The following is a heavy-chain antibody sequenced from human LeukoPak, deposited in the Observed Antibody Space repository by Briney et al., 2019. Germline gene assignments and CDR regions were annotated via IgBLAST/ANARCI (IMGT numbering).Heavy chain of an antibody. CDR1: GFTFSDYG. Sequence: PGGSLRLSCAVSGFTFSDYGMHWVRQAPGKGLVWVSRINSDGSSTSYADSVKGRFTISRDNAKNTLYLQMNSLRAEDTAVYHCARDRGGSAFDILGQGTMVTVSS. CDR3: ARDRGGSAFDI. CDR2: INSDGSST. V-gene: IGHV3-74*01. J-gene: IGHJ3*02. D-gene: IGHD3-10*01.